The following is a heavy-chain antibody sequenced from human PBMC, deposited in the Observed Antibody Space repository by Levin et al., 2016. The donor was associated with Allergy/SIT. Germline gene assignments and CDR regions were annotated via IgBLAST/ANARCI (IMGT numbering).Heavy chain of an antibody. V-gene: IGHV4-4*07. CDR1: GAAIRSYY. CDR2: IFTSGST. D-gene: IGHD3-10*01. J-gene: IGHJ4*02. CDR3: ARDYYGSKSPDN. Sequence: SETLSLTCSVSGAAIRSYYWSWIRQPAGKGLEWIGRIFTSGSTSYNPALKSRVSMSVDTSKNQFSLRLSSVTAADTAVYYCARDYYGSKSPDNWGQGALVLVSS.